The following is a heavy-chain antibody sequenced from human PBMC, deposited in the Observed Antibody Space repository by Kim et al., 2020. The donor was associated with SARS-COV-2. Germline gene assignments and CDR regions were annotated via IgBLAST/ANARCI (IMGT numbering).Heavy chain of an antibody. D-gene: IGHD3-10*01. CDR3: ARDSVDSGSYLDY. V-gene: IGHV3-30*04. J-gene: IGHJ4*02. Sequence: GGSLRLSCAAFGFSFSRHAMHWVRQAPGKGLEWVAVMSYDGSKKHYADSVKGRFNISRDNSKYTVYLQMNSLRVEDTAPYYCARDSVDSGSYLDYWGQGTPVTVSS. CDR1: GFSFSRHA. CDR2: MSYDGSKK.